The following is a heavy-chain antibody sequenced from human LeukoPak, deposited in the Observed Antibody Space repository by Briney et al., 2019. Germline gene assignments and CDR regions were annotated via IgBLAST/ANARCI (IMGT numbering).Heavy chain of an antibody. Sequence: ASVKVSCKASGYTFTSYAMHWVRQAPGQRLEWMGGINAGNGNTKYSQKFQGRVTITRDTSASTAYMELSSLRSEDTAVYYCASPLTFYDSSGYYLEGAFDVWGQGTMVTVSS. J-gene: IGHJ3*01. CDR3: ASPLTFYDSSGYYLEGAFDV. D-gene: IGHD3-22*01. CDR2: INAGNGNT. V-gene: IGHV1-3*01. CDR1: GYTFTSYA.